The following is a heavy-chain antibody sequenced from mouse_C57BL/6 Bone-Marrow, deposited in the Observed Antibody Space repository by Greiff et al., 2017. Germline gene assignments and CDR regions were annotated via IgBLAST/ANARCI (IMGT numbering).Heavy chain of an antibody. CDR1: GFTFSDYY. V-gene: IGHV5-16*01. CDR2: INYDGSST. Sequence: EVMLVESEGGLVQPGSSMKLSCTASGFTFSDYYMAWVRQVPEKGLEWVANINYDGSSTYYLDSLKSRFIISRDNAKNILYLQMSSLKSEDTATYYCARLWSSYWYFDVWGTGTTVTVSS. J-gene: IGHJ1*03. CDR3: ARLWSSYWYFDV. D-gene: IGHD1-1*02.